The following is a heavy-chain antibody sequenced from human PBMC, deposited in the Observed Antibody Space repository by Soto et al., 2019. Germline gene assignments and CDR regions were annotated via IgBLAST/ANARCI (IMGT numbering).Heavy chain of an antibody. D-gene: IGHD2-15*01. J-gene: IGHJ5*02. Sequence: GTVKGSRKASGYTFTSYYMHWVREASGQGVEWMGIINPSGGSTSYAQKFQGRITVTRDTSTSTVYMELSSLRSEDTAVYYCARTRYCSGGSCGGYWFDPWGQGTLVTVSS. CDR2: INPSGGST. CDR1: GYTFTSYY. CDR3: ARTRYCSGGSCGGYWFDP. V-gene: IGHV1-46*01.